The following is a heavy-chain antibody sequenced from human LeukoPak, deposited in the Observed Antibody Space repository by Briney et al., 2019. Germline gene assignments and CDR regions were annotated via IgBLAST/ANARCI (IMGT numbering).Heavy chain of an antibody. J-gene: IGHJ4*02. CDR1: GFTLNSYA. Sequence: GGSLRLSCAASGFTLNSYAMNWVRQAPGKGLEWVSSISGTGGSVYYAVSVKGRFTISRDHSKNILYLQMNSLRAHDTAVYYCARDLKLGYNSGWYSFDYWGQGILVTVPS. CDR2: ISGTGGSV. D-gene: IGHD6-19*01. V-gene: IGHV3-23*01. CDR3: ARDLKLGYNSGWYSFDY.